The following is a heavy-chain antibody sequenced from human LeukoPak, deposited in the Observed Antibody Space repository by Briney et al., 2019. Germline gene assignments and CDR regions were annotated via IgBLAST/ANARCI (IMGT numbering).Heavy chain of an antibody. D-gene: IGHD6-13*01. CDR1: GFTFSSFA. J-gene: IGHJ4*02. Sequence: QPGGSLRLSCAASGFTFSSFAMSWVRQAPGKGLEWVSTISSSGSGTYYADSVKGRFTISRDNSNNALYLQMNSPRAEDTAVYFCAKGGSSWYVVEYFDYWGQGTLVTISS. CDR2: ISSSGSGT. CDR3: AKGGSSWYVVEYFDY. V-gene: IGHV3-23*01.